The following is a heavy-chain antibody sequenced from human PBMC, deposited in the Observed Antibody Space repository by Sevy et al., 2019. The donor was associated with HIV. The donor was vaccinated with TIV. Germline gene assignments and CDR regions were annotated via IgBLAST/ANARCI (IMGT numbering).Heavy chain of an antibody. CDR2: ISSSSDSSRTL. CDR3: ARPDLSGWYFDF. CDR1: SYS. J-gene: IGHJ4*01. Sequence: SYSMNWVRQAPGKGLEWVSYISSSSDSSRTLYYADSVKGRFSISRDNAKNSVHLQMTSLRVEDTAVYYCARPDLSGWYFDFWGHGTLVTVSS. D-gene: IGHD6-19*01. V-gene: IGHV3-48*01.